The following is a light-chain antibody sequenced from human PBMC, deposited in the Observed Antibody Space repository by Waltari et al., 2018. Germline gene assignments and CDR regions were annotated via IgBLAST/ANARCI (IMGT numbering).Light chain of an antibody. Sequence: SYVLTQPASVSVAPGLTATIPCAGINIEDKTVHWYQKKPGQAPVLVIRYDKDRPSGIPERLSGSNSGNTATLTISRVEAGDEADYYCQVWHTTSDRRLGVFGGGTKLTVL. CDR1: NIEDKT. CDR3: QVWHTTSDRRLGV. J-gene: IGLJ3*02. CDR2: YDK. V-gene: IGLV3-21*01.